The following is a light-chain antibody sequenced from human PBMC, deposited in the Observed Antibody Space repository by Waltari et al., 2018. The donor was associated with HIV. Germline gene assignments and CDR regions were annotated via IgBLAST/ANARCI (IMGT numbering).Light chain of an antibody. J-gene: IGLJ2*01. CDR2: DNN. CDR3: AAWDHGLDGML. CDR1: TSNIGTTY. Sequence: QSILTQPPSVSAAPGQKVTIPCSGSTSNIGTTYVSWYQQRPGTAPKLLIYDNNQRPSGTADRFSGSKSGTVGTLDISGLQTGDEADYYCAAWDHGLDGMLIGGGTKLTV. V-gene: IGLV1-51*01.